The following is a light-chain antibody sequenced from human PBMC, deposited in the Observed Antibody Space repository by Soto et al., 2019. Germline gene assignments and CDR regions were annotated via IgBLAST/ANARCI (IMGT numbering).Light chain of an antibody. V-gene: IGLV3-1*01. CDR3: QAWDSSTVV. J-gene: IGLJ2*01. CDR2: QDT. Sequence: SYELTQPPSVSVSPGQTASITCSGDKLGDKYACWYQQKPGQSPVLVIYQDTKRPSGIPERFFGSNSGNTATLTISGTQAMDEADYYCQAWDSSTVVFGGGTQLTV. CDR1: KLGDKY.